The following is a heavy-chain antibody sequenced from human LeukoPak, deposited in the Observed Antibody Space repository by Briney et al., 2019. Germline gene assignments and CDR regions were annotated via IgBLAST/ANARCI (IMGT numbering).Heavy chain of an antibody. J-gene: IGHJ4*02. V-gene: IGHV3-48*03. CDR3: ARDLSWYFDY. Sequence: GASLRLSCAASGFTFSSYEMNWVRQAPGKGLEWVSYISSSGSTIYYADSVKGRFTISRDNSKNTLYLQMNSLRAEDTAVYYCARDLSWYFDYWGQGTLVTVSS. CDR1: GFTFSSYE. D-gene: IGHD3-16*02. CDR2: ISSSGSTI.